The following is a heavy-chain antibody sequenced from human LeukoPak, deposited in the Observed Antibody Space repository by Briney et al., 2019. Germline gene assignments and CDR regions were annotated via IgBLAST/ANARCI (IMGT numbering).Heavy chain of an antibody. CDR3: AKDGGYYDFDS. CDR2: ISGSDGST. V-gene: IGHV3-23*01. J-gene: IGHJ4*02. D-gene: IGHD5-12*01. CDR1: GFTFSNAW. Sequence: GGSLKLSCAASGFTFSNAWMSWVRQAPGKGLEWVSVISGSDGSTYYADSVKGRFTISRDNSKNTLYLQMYSLRVEDTAVYYCAKDGGYYDFDSWGQGTLVTVSS.